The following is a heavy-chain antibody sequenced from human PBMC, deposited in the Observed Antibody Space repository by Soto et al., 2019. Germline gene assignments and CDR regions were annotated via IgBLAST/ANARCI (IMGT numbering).Heavy chain of an antibody. J-gene: IGHJ4*02. D-gene: IGHD6-6*01. CDR1: GLTLSSYS. CDR3: ARDSRVAARLFDY. Sequence: XGSLNLSCAASGLTLSSYSMNWVRQAPGRGLDWVSAISRSSSYIYYADPMKRGFIISGTYENQLLFQQMTMLSADDTAVYYCARDSRVAARLFDYWGQGTLVTVSS. CDR2: ISRSSSYI. V-gene: IGHV3-21*01.